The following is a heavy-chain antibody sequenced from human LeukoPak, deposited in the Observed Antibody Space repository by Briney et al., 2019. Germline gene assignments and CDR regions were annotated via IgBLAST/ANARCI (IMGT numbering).Heavy chain of an antibody. Sequence: SETLSLTCTVSGGSIHSYWSWIRQPAGKGLEWIGRISGSGTITYNPALQSRLSISIDTSKNQFSLKLMSVTAADTAVYFCARVRAVAGTPFDYWGQGTLVTVSS. J-gene: IGHJ4*02. CDR1: GGSIHSY. D-gene: IGHD6-19*01. V-gene: IGHV4-4*07. CDR2: ISGSGTI. CDR3: ARVRAVAGTPFDY.